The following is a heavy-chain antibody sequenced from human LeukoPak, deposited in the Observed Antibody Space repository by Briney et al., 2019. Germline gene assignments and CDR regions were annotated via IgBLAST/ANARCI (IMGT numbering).Heavy chain of an antibody. Sequence: GGSLRLSCAASGFSVRSHYMSWVRQAPGKGLEWVAVIYSDRRTHYGDSVKGRFTISRDNSNYTLHLQMNSLRGEDTAVYYCARCGSDYDGGAFDIWGQGTVVTVSS. V-gene: IGHV3-53*01. CDR1: GFSVRSHY. CDR2: IYSDRRT. D-gene: IGHD2-21*02. CDR3: ARCGSDYDGGAFDI. J-gene: IGHJ3*02.